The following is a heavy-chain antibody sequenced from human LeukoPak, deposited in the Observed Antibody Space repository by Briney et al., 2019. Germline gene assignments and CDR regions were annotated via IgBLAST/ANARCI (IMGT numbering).Heavy chain of an antibody. CDR1: GFTFSAYA. Sequence: GGSLRLSCAASGFTFSAYAMSWVRQAPGKGLEWVSGISGSGDSTYYADSAKGRFTVSRDNFKNTLYLQMNSLRADDTAVYYCVKAGYASGIPNWIDPWGQGTLVTVSS. V-gene: IGHV3-23*01. J-gene: IGHJ5*02. D-gene: IGHD3-10*01. CDR2: ISGSGDST. CDR3: VKAGYASGIPNWIDP.